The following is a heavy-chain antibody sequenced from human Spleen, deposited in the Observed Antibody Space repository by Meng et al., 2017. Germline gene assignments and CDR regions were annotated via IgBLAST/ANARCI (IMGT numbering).Heavy chain of an antibody. CDR3: ARDEDISAAGKLFGDY. CDR1: GYTFAAYW. Sequence: QVQLVKSGPEVKKPGASVKLSCKPSGYTFAAYWIHWLRQAPGQGLEWMGRIDPNNDHTQYAQNFQGRVTMTSDTSISTVYMELNGLRSDDTAVYYCARDEDISAAGKLFGDYWGQGTPVTVSS. CDR2: IDPNNDHT. J-gene: IGHJ4*02. V-gene: IGHV1-2*06. D-gene: IGHD6-13*01.